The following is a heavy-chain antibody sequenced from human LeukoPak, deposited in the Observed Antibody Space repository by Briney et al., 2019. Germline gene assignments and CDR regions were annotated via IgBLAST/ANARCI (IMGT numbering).Heavy chain of an antibody. CDR2: IYSGDNT. V-gene: IGHV3-66*01. Sequence: HPGGSLRLSCAASGFTVSSNFMSWVRQAPGKGLEWVSVIYSGDNTYYADSVKGRFTISRDSSKNTLYLQMNGLRAEDTAVYYCASVRRGYWGQGTLVTVSS. CDR1: GFTVSSNF. CDR3: ASVRRGY. J-gene: IGHJ4*02.